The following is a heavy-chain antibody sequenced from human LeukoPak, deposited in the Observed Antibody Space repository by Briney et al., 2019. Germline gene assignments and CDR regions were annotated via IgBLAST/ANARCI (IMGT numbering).Heavy chain of an antibody. J-gene: IGHJ4*02. Sequence: KPGGSRRLSCAASGFTFSSYSMHWVRQAPGRGLGWASSIISSSYIYYADSVKGRFTISRDNAKNSLYLQMNSLRAEGTAVYYSAREGDSSSAFDYWGQGTLVTVSS. CDR1: GFTFSSYS. D-gene: IGHD6-6*01. CDR3: AREGDSSSAFDY. V-gene: IGHV3-21*03. CDR2: IISSSYI.